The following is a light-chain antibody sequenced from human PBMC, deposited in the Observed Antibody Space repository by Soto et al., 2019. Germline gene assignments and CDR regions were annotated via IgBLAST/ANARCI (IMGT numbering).Light chain of an antibody. Sequence: DIQMTQSPSSLSASVGDRVTITCRARQSISSYLNWYQQKPGKAPSLLLYAASSLQSGVPSRFSGSGSGTDFTLTISSLQPEDVATYYCQQSYSSPWTFGQGTKVEIK. J-gene: IGKJ1*01. V-gene: IGKV1-39*01. CDR1: QSISSY. CDR3: QQSYSSPWT. CDR2: AAS.